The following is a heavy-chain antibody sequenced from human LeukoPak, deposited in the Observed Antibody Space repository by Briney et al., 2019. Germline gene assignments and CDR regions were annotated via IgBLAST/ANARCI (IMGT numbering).Heavy chain of an antibody. CDR2: ISDSGGTT. V-gene: IGHV3-23*01. J-gene: IGHJ4*02. D-gene: IGHD1-26*01. CDR3: VRDERDGEVGAPFDY. Sequence: GGSLRLSCAVSGITLSNYGMSWVRQAPGKGLEWVAGISDSGGTTKYADSVKGRLTISRDNAKNTLFLQMNSLRAEDTAVFYCVRDERDGEVGAPFDYWGQGTLVTVSS. CDR1: GITLSNYG.